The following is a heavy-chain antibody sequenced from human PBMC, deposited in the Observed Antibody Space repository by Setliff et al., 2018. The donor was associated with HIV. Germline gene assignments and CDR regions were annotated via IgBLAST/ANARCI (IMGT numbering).Heavy chain of an antibody. V-gene: IGHV3-33*06. D-gene: IGHD5-12*01. J-gene: IGHJ4*02. Sequence: GGSLRLSCAASGFTFSNYGMHWVRQAPGKGLEWVAVIWYDGSNKYYADSVKGRFTISRDNSKNTLYLQMNSLRAEDTAVYYCAKDPRAAVATICDYWGQGTLVTVSS. CDR1: GFTFSNYG. CDR3: AKDPRAAVATICDY. CDR2: IWYDGSNK.